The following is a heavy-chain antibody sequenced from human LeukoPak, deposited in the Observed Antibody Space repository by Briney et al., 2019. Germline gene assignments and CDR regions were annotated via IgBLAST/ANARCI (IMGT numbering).Heavy chain of an antibody. V-gene: IGHV1-2*02. D-gene: IGHD1-1*01. CDR3: ARAQTGTTTPVDY. Sequence: ASVKVSCKASGYTFTGYYMHWVRQAPGQGLEWMGWINPNSGGTNYAQKFQGRVTMTRDTSISTAYMELSRLRSDDTAVYYCARAQTGTTTPVDYWGQGTLVTVSS. J-gene: IGHJ4*02. CDR1: GYTFTGYY. CDR2: INPNSGGT.